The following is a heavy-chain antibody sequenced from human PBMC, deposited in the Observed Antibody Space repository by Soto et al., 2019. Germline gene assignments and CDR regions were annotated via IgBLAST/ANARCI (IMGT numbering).Heavy chain of an antibody. D-gene: IGHD6-13*01. Sequence: QVPLVQSGAEVKKPGSSVKVSCKASGGTFSSYTISWVRQAPGQGLEWMGRIIPILGIANYAQKFQGRVTITADKSTSTAYMELSSLRSEDTAVYYCASYTIAAAGEGYWGQGTLVTVSS. V-gene: IGHV1-69*02. CDR2: IIPILGIA. CDR3: ASYTIAAAGEGY. CDR1: GGTFSSYT. J-gene: IGHJ4*02.